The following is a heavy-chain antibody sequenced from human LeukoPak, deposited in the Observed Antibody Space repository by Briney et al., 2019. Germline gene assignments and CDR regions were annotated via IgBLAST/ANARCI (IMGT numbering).Heavy chain of an antibody. J-gene: IGHJ4*02. CDR2: INHSGST. D-gene: IGHD3-22*01. CDR1: GGSFSGYY. Sequence: SETLSLTCAVYGGSFSGYYWSWIRQPPGKGLEWIGEINHSGSTNYNPSLKSRVTISVDTSKNQFSLKLSSVTAADTAVYYCARGFTYYYDSSGDYWVQGTLVTVSS. V-gene: IGHV4-34*01. CDR3: ARGFTYYYDSSGDY.